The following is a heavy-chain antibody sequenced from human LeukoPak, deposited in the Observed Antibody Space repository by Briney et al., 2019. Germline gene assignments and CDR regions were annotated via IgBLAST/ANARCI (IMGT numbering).Heavy chain of an antibody. CDR2: ICSSGSA. J-gene: IGHJ6*02. D-gene: IGHD2-15*01. CDR3: ARHGGGSLHGMDV. Sequence: SETLSLTCTVAGGSISSGVYCWSCIRQRPGEGLQWIGYICSSGSAYYNASLKSRVSMSTDTSNNQFSLKLDSVTAADTAVYYCARHGGGSLHGMDVWGQGTTVTVSS. V-gene: IGHV4-31*03. CDR1: GGSISSGVYC.